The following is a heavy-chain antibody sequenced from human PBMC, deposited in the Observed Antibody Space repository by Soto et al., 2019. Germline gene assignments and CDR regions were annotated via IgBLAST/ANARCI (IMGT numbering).Heavy chain of an antibody. CDR2: ISYDGSNK. D-gene: IGHD6-6*01. J-gene: IGHJ6*02. CDR1: GFTFSSYG. Sequence: VGSLRLSCAASGFTFSSYGMHWVRQAPGKGLEWVAVISYDGSNKYYADSVKGRFTISRDNSKNTLYLQMNSLRAEDTAVYYCAKDTVEYSSFYGMDVWGQGTTVTVSS. V-gene: IGHV3-30*18. CDR3: AKDTVEYSSFYGMDV.